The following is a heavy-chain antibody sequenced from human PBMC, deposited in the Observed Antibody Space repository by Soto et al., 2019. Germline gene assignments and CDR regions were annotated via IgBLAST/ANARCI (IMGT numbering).Heavy chain of an antibody. V-gene: IGHV1-69*02. D-gene: IGHD6-19*01. Sequence: SVKVSCKASGGTFSSYTISWVRQAPGQGLEWMGRIIPILGIANYAQKFQGRVTITADKSTSTAYMELSSLRSEDTAVYYCASPPFPGYSSPRALHHLSPLDVWGKGTTVNVSS. CDR1: GGTFSSYT. CDR3: ASPPFPGYSSPRALHHLSPLDV. J-gene: IGHJ6*04. CDR2: IIPILGIA.